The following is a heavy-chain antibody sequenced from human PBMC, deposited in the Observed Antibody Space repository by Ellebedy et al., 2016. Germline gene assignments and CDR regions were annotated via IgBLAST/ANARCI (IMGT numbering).Heavy chain of an antibody. J-gene: IGHJ6*02. CDR1: GFTFSDYY. Sequence: GGSLRLSCAASGFTFSDYYMTWIRQAPGKGLEWIAYISISDSTKYYGDSVRGRFIISRDNAKNSLYLQMYSLRAEDTAVYYCAGEATKGALDVWGQGTTVTVSS. V-gene: IGHV3-11*01. CDR2: ISISDSTK. CDR3: AGEATKGALDV.